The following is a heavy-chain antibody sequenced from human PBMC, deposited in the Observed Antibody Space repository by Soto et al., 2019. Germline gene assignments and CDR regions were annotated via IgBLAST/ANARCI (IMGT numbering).Heavy chain of an antibody. J-gene: IGHJ4*02. V-gene: IGHV3-30*18. CDR3: AKDRSTVFGVVTYCFDY. CDR1: GFTFSNSA. Sequence: QVQLVESGGGVVQPGRSLRLSCAASGFTFSNSAMHWVRQTPDKGLEWVAFLSYDGSNNYYADAVKGRFTISRDNSKNTLYLQMNSLRVEDTAVYYCAKDRSTVFGVVTYCFDYWGQGTLVTVSS. D-gene: IGHD3-3*01. CDR2: LSYDGSNN.